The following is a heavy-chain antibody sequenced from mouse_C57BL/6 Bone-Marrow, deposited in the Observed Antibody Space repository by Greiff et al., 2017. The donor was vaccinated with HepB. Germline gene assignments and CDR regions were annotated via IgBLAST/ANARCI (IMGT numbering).Heavy chain of an antibody. D-gene: IGHD1-1*01. V-gene: IGHV3-6*01. CDR2: ISYDGSN. CDR1: GYSITSGYY. Sequence: EVQLQESGPGLVKPSQSLSLTCSVTGYSITSGYYWNWIRQFPGNKLEWMGYISYDGSNNYNPSLKNRISITRDTSKNQFFLKLNSVTTEDTATYYCAREEYYYGSSYYFDYWGQGTTLTVSS. CDR3: AREEYYYGSSYYFDY. J-gene: IGHJ2*01.